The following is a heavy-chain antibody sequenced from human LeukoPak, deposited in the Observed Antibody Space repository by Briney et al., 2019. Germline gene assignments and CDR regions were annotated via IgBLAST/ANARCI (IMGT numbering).Heavy chain of an antibody. CDR2: ISGSGGST. CDR1: GYTFSSYA. J-gene: IGHJ4*02. Sequence: GGSLRLSCAASGYTFSSYAMSWDRQAPGKGLEWVSAISGSGGSTYYADSVKGRFTISRDNSKNTLYLQMNSLRAEDTAVYYCAKDQEVGATENFDYWGQGTLVTVSS. V-gene: IGHV3-23*01. CDR3: AKDQEVGATENFDY. D-gene: IGHD1-26*01.